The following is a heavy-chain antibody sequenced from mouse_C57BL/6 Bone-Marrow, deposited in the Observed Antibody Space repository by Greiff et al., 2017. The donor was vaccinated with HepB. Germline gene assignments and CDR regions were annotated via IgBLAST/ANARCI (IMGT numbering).Heavy chain of an antibody. V-gene: IGHV1-55*01. CDR1: GYTFTSYW. Sequence: QVQLKQPGAELVKPGASVKMSCKASGYTFTSYWITWVKQRPGQGLEWIGDIYPGSGSTNYNEKFKSKATLTVDTSSSTAYMQLSSLTSEDSAVYYCARDPVVDWYFDVWGTGTTVTVSS. D-gene: IGHD1-1*01. CDR3: ARDPVVDWYFDV. J-gene: IGHJ1*03. CDR2: IYPGSGST.